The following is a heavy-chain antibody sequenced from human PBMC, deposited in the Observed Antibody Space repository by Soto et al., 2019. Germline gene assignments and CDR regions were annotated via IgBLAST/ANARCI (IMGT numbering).Heavy chain of an antibody. V-gene: IGHV3-21*01. J-gene: IGHJ4*02. CDR3: ARDNYYCSGGSCHLEY. CDR2: ISSSGTYI. Sequence: GGSLRLSCAASGFTFSKYYMNWVRQAPGKGLEWVSSISSSGTYIYYADSVKGRFTISRDNAKNSLYLQVNSLRAEDTAVYYCARDNYYCSGGSCHLEYWGQGTLVTVSS. D-gene: IGHD2-15*01. CDR1: GFTFSKYY.